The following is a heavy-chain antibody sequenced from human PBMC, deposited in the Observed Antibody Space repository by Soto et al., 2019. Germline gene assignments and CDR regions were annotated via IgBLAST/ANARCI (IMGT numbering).Heavy chain of an antibody. CDR2: MNPNSGNT. CDR3: ARRYYGSGAETYYYYYMDV. D-gene: IGHD3-10*01. Sequence: QVPLVQSGAEVKKPGASVKVSCKASGYTFTSYDINWVRQATGQGLEWMGWMNPNSGNTGYAQKFQGRVTMTRNTSISTAYMELSSLRSEDTAVYYCARRYYGSGAETYYYYYMDVWGKGTTVTVSS. J-gene: IGHJ6*03. V-gene: IGHV1-8*01. CDR1: GYTFTSYD.